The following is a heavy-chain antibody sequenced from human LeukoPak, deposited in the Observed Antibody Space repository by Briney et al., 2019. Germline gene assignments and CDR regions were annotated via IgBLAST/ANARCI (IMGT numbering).Heavy chain of an antibody. CDR3: AKDPAPNIVVVPAAYFQH. D-gene: IGHD2-2*01. V-gene: IGHV3-30*02. J-gene: IGHJ1*01. CDR1: GFTFSSYA. CDR2: IRYDGSNK. Sequence: GGSLRLSCAASGFTFSSYAMSWVRQAPGKGLEWVAFIRYDGSNKYYADSVKGRFTISRDNSKNTLYLQMNSLRAEDTAVYYCAKDPAPNIVVVPAAYFQHWGQGTLVTVSS.